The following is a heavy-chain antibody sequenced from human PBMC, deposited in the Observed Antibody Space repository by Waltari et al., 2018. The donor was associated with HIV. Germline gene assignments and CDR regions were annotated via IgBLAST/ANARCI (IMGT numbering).Heavy chain of an antibody. J-gene: IGHJ3*02. V-gene: IGHV3-53*01. CDR2: IYSGGST. D-gene: IGHD3-22*01. CDR3: AKDHLRYYDSSLGLDAFDI. Sequence: EVHLVESGGGLIQPGGSLRLSCAVSGFTVSSNYMSWVRQAPGKGLEWVSVIYSGGSTSYADSVKGRFTISRDISKNTLYLQMNSLRAEDTAVYYCAKDHLRYYDSSLGLDAFDIWGQGTMVTVSS. CDR1: GFTVSSNY.